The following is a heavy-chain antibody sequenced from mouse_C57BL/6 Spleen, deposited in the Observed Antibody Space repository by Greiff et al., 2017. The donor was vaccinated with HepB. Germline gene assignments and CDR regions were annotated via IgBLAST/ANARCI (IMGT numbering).Heavy chain of an antibody. Sequence: VQVVESGAELVRPGASVKLSCKASGYTFTDYYINWVKQRPGQGLEWIARIYPGSGNTYYNEKFKGKATLTAEKSSGTAYMQLSSLTSEDSAVYFCARVYGSSYYFDYWGQGTTLTVAS. J-gene: IGHJ2*01. CDR1: GYTFTDYY. V-gene: IGHV1-76*01. CDR3: ARVYGSSYYFDY. CDR2: IYPGSGNT. D-gene: IGHD1-1*01.